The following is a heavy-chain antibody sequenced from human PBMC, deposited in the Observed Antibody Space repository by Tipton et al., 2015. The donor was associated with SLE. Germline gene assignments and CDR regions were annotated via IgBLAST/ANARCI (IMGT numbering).Heavy chain of an antibody. CDR3: ARAKGSGTYSSGQFDS. V-gene: IGHV4-34*01. CDR1: GGSFSGYY. J-gene: IGHJ4*02. CDR2: INHSGST. D-gene: IGHD3-10*01. Sequence: TLSLTRALSGGSFSGYYWSWIRQPPGKGLEWIGEINHSGSTNYNPSLKSRVTISVDTSKNQFSLKLSSVTAADTAVYYCARAKGSGTYSSGQFDSWGQGTLVTVSS.